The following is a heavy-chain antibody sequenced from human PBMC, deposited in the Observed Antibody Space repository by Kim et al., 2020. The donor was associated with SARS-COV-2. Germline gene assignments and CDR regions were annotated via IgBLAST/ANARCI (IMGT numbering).Heavy chain of an antibody. V-gene: IGHV3-73*01. CDR3: TRDDY. CDR2: KANGYAT. J-gene: IGHJ4*02. Sequence: KANGYATAYAASVKGRFTISRDDSKNTAYLQMNSLKTEDTAVYYCTRDDYWGQGTLVTVSS.